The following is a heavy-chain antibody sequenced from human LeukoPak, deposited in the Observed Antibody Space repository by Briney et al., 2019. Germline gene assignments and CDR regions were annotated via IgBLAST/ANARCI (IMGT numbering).Heavy chain of an antibody. V-gene: IGHV3-48*01. D-gene: IGHD1-26*01. Sequence: PGGSLRLSCAASGFTFSSYSMNWVRQAPGKGLEWVSYISSSSTIYYADSVKGRFTISRDNAKNSLYLQMNSLRAEDTAVYYCARKGGATTYGYYYYYMDVWGKGTTVTISS. CDR3: ARKGGATTYGYYYYYMDV. CDR1: GFTFSSYS. J-gene: IGHJ6*03. CDR2: ISSSSTI.